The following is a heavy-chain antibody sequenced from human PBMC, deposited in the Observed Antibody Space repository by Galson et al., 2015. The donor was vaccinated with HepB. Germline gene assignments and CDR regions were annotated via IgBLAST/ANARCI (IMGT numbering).Heavy chain of an antibody. V-gene: IGHV3-23*01. CDR1: GFTFSSYA. CDR3: AKYYGDYPYYYYYMDV. D-gene: IGHD4-17*01. Sequence: SLRLSCAASGFTFSSYAMSWVRQAPGKGLEWVSAISGCGGSTYYADAVKGRFTISRDNSKYTLNVQMNSLRAEDTAVYYCAKYYGDYPYYYYYMDVWGKGTTVTVSS. CDR2: ISGCGGST. J-gene: IGHJ6*03.